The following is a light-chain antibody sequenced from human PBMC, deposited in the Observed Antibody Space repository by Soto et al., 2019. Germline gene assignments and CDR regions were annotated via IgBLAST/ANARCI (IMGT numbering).Light chain of an antibody. CDR2: DAS. V-gene: IGKV3-11*01. Sequence: EIVLTQSPATLSLSPGERATLSCRASQSVSSFLAWYQQKPGQAPRLLIYDASNRATGIPARFSGSRSETDFTLTISSLEPEDFAVYSCQQRSNWRLTFGGGTKVEIK. CDR1: QSVSSF. CDR3: QQRSNWRLT. J-gene: IGKJ4*01.